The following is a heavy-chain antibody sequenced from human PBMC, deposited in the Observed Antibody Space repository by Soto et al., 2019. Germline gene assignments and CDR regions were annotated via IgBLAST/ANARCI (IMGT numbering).Heavy chain of an antibody. CDR3: ARSLFLASTDTEPFDS. V-gene: IGHV3-23*01. CDR2: ISGGGNDR. Sequence: GGSLRLSCAASGFTFSSYAMSWVRQAPGEGLEWVSAISGGGNDRFYADSVRGRFTISRDNSRNTLYLHMNSLRAEDTAVHYCARSLFLASTDTEPFDSWGQGTLVTVSS. CDR1: GFTFSSYA. D-gene: IGHD6-13*01. J-gene: IGHJ4*02.